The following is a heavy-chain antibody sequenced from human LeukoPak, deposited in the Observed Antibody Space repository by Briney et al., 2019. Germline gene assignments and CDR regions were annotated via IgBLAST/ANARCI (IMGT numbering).Heavy chain of an antibody. V-gene: IGHV4-59*08. CDR3: ARHGPISASGLRWFDP. Sequence: SETLSLTCTVSRASMRDYYWSWIRQSPGKGLEWIGYFYLSGTTTYNPSLKNRVTISVDTSNNQFYLQLTSVTAADTAVYYCARHGPISASGLRWFDPWGQGTLVTVSS. CDR1: RASMRDYY. CDR2: FYLSGTT. J-gene: IGHJ5*02. D-gene: IGHD3-10*01.